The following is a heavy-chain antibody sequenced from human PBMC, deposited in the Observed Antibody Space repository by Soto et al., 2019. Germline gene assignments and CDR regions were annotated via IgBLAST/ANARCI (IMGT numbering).Heavy chain of an antibody. CDR3: ARGDSTGARTGWFDP. CDR1: GYTFTRYS. Sequence: QVQLVQSGAEVRKPGASVQVSCKASGYTFTRYSINWVRQAPGQGLEWVGWISNYNGDTKYAEKFQGRVTLTTDTFTTTSYMDLRSLTSDDTAMYFCARGDSTGARTGWFDPWGQGTLVTVLS. CDR2: ISNYNGDT. J-gene: IGHJ5*02. V-gene: IGHV1-18*04. D-gene: IGHD1-1*01.